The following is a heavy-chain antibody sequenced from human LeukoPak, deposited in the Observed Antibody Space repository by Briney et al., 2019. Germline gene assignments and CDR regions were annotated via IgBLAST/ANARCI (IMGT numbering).Heavy chain of an antibody. J-gene: IGHJ4*02. CDR1: GYTFTSYY. V-gene: IGHV1-46*01. Sequence: ASVKVSCKASGYTFTSYYMHWVRHAPGQGLEWMGIINPSGGSTSYAQKFQGRVTMTRDISTSTVYMELSSLRAEDTAVYYCAKPGGSSGYYPFDYWGQGTLVTVSS. D-gene: IGHD3-22*01. CDR2: INPSGGST. CDR3: AKPGGSSGYYPFDY.